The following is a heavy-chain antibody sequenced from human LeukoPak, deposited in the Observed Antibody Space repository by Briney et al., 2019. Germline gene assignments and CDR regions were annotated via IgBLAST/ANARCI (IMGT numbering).Heavy chain of an antibody. J-gene: IGHJ3*02. Sequence: GGSLRLSCAASGFTFSSYAMSWVRQAPGKGLEWVSAISGSGGSTYYADSVKGRFTISRDNSKNTLYLQMKSLRAEDTAVYYCAKPQYSSSWTDAFDIWGRGTVVTVSS. CDR1: GFTFSSYA. V-gene: IGHV3-23*01. CDR2: ISGSGGST. CDR3: AKPQYSSSWTDAFDI. D-gene: IGHD6-13*01.